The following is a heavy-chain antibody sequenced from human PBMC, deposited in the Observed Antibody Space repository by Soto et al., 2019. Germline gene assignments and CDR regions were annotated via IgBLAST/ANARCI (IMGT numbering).Heavy chain of an antibody. V-gene: IGHV3-33*01. CDR2: IWYDGSNK. D-gene: IGHD3-22*01. CDR1: GFTFSSYG. CDR3: AREYYYDSSGPRPLDY. Sequence: GGSLRLSCAASGFTFSSYGMHWVRQAPGKGLEWVAVIWYDGSNKYYADSVKGRFTISRDNSKNTLYLQMNSLRAEDTAVYYCAREYYYDSSGPRPLDYWGQGTLVTVSS. J-gene: IGHJ4*02.